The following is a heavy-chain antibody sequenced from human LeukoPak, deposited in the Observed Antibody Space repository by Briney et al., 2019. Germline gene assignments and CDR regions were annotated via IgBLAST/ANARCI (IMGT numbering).Heavy chain of an antibody. V-gene: IGHV3-53*01. Sequence: GGSLRLSCAVSGFIVSSDYMSWVRQAPGKGLEWVSTIYSGGSTYYADSVKGRFTISRDNAKNLLYLQMHSLRAEDTAVYYCARAPLSGNSYSGSYYPDYWGQGTLVTVSS. CDR1: GFIVSSDY. J-gene: IGHJ4*02. CDR2: IYSGGST. D-gene: IGHD1-26*01. CDR3: ARAPLSGNSYSGSYYPDY.